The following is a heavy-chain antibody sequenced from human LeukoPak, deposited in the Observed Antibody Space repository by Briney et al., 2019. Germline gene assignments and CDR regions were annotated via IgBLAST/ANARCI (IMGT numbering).Heavy chain of an antibody. Sequence: GSLRLSCAASGFTFSDYWMHWVRQAPGKGLVWVSRINSDGSSTNYADSVKGRFTISRDNAKNTLYLQMNSLRAEDTAVYYCARDWYSSSLLYWGQGTLVTVSS. CDR2: INSDGSST. D-gene: IGHD6-13*01. V-gene: IGHV3-74*01. CDR3: ARDWYSSSLLY. J-gene: IGHJ4*02. CDR1: GFTFSDYW.